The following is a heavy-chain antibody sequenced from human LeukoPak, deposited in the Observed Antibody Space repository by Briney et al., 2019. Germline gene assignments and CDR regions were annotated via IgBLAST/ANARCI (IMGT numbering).Heavy chain of an antibody. CDR1: GYSISSGYY. Sequence: PSETLSLTCIVSGYSISSGYYWGWIRQPPGKGLEWIGMIHHSGSTYHNPSLKSRVTISGDTSKNQFSLKLISVTAADTAVYYCARVSSGWYRWFDPWGQGTLVTVSS. CDR3: ARVSSGWYRWFDP. V-gene: IGHV4-38-2*02. CDR2: IHHSGST. J-gene: IGHJ5*02. D-gene: IGHD6-19*01.